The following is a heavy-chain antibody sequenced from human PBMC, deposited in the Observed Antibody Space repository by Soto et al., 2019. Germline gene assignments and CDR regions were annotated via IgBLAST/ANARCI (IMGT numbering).Heavy chain of an antibody. J-gene: IGHJ4*02. CDR3: TAEGLWVPAAIFDC. V-gene: IGHV3-15*01. D-gene: IGHD2-2*01. CDR2: IKGKADGEIT. Sequence: EVQLVESGGGLVKPGGSLRLSCAASGFTFSNAWMSWVRQAPGKGLEWVGRIKGKADGEITDYAAPVKGRFTISRDDSKSPLTLKMNSLKTEDTAVYYCTAEGLWVPAAIFDCWGQGTLVTVSS. CDR1: GFTFSNAW.